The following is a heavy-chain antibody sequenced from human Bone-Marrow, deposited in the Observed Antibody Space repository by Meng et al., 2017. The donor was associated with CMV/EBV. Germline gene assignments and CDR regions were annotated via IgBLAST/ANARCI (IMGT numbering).Heavy chain of an antibody. CDR1: GFTFTDYY. CDR3: TRGGYYYDTADTFDI. Sequence: ASVKVSCKASGFTFTDYYIHWVRQAPGQGLEWMGWINPHRGDTNYVEKFQGRVTVTRDTSIRTVFMELSSLTSDDTAMYYCTRGGYYYDTADTFDIWGQGTLVTVSS. J-gene: IGHJ3*02. CDR2: INPHRGDT. V-gene: IGHV1-2*02. D-gene: IGHD3-22*01.